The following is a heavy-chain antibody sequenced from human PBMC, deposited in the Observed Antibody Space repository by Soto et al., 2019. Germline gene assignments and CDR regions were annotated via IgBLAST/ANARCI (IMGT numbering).Heavy chain of an antibody. V-gene: IGHV1-18*01. CDR3: ARVRSRTFDY. CDR1: GYTFTNYA. Sequence: QVQLVQSGAEVKKPGASVKVSCKASGYTFTNYAIGWVRQAPGQGLEWMGWISGHNGITNYAQKHQGRVTMTTDTSTSTTYMEVMSLRSADTAVYYCARVRSRTFDYWGQGTLVTVSS. J-gene: IGHJ4*02. CDR2: ISGHNGIT.